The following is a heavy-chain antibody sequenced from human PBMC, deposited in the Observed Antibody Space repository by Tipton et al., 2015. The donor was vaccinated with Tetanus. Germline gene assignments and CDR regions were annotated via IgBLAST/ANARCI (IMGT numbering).Heavy chain of an antibody. J-gene: IGHJ4*02. CDR1: GVSIIKSNW. CDR2: MSHSGII. V-gene: IGHV4-4*02. D-gene: IGHD2-2*01. CDR3: ARQCVVPAAENDYGDNAFDS. Sequence: TLSLTCAVSGVSIIKSNWWNWVRQSPGKGLEWIGEMSHSGIINYNPSLRGRVSISVDTSKNQFSLKLSSVTVADTAVYYCARQCVVPAAENDYGDNAFDSWGQGTLVTVSS.